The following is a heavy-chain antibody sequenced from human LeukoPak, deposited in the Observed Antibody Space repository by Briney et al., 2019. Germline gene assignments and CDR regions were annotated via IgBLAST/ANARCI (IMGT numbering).Heavy chain of an antibody. CDR2: IYHSGST. CDR1: GGSISRSNW. Sequence: PSGTLSLTCAVSGGSISRSNWWSGVRPPRGQGLEWIGEIYHSGSTNYNPSLKSRVTISVDKSKNQFSLKLTSVTAADTAVYYCARAGYYDSSGYYSFDYWGQGTLVTVSS. CDR3: ARAGYYDSSGYYSFDY. J-gene: IGHJ4*02. D-gene: IGHD3-22*01. V-gene: IGHV4-4*02.